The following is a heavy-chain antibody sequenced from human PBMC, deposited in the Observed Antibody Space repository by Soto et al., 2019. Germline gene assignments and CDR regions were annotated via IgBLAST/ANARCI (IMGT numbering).Heavy chain of an antibody. CDR2: ISGGGGST. J-gene: IGHJ3*01. CDR1: GFTFSSYA. Sequence: GGSLRLSCAASGFTFSSYAMSWVRQAPGKGLEWVSTISGGGGSTDYVDSVKGRFTISRDNSKNTLYLQMNSLRVDDTAKYYCAKDPPAGYGRAFEVWGQGTVVTVSS. CDR3: AKDPPAGYGRAFEV. D-gene: IGHD5-18*01. V-gene: IGHV3-23*01.